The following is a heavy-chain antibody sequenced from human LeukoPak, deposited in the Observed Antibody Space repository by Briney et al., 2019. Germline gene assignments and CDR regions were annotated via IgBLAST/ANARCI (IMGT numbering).Heavy chain of an antibody. Sequence: PGGSLRLSCAASGFTFSSYAMSWVRQAQGKGLEWVSALSGSGGSTYYADSVKGRFTISRDNSTITLYLQMNSLRAEDTAVYYCANLEWLRLGDNWFDPWGQGTLVTVSS. D-gene: IGHD5-12*01. J-gene: IGHJ5*02. CDR3: ANLEWLRLGDNWFDP. CDR2: LSGSGGST. CDR1: GFTFSSYA. V-gene: IGHV3-23*01.